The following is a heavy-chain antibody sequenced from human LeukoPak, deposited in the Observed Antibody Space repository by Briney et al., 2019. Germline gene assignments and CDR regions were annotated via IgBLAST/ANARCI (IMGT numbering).Heavy chain of an antibody. V-gene: IGHV3-30*03. CDR1: GFTFNIYG. D-gene: IGHD6-19*01. Sequence: GGSLRLSCAASGFTFNIYGMHWVRQAPGKGLEWVAAISYEGSNKYYADSVKGRFTISRDNSRNILYLQMNSLRAEDTAVYYCATSWGGKQASGYSSGWYGDYFDYWGQGTLVTVSP. J-gene: IGHJ4*02. CDR3: ATSWGGKQASGYSSGWYGDYFDY. CDR2: ISYEGSNK.